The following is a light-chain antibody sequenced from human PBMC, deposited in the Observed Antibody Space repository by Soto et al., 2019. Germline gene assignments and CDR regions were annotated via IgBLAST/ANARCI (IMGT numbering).Light chain of an antibody. CDR3: SSYTSSSTLYV. CDR2: DVS. Sequence: QSVLTQPASVSGPPGQSITISCTGTSSDVGGYNYVSWYQQHPGKAPKLMIYDVSNRPSGVSNRFSGSKSGNTASLTISGLQAEDEADYYCSSYTSSSTLYVFGTGTKV. V-gene: IGLV2-14*01. CDR1: SSDVGGYNY. J-gene: IGLJ1*01.